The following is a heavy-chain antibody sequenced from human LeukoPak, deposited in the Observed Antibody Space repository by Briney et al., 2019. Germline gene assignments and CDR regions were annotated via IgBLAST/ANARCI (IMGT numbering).Heavy chain of an antibody. V-gene: IGHV3-48*01. J-gene: IGHJ4*02. CDR3: ARAPLEIVGIDY. CDR2: ISSSGNAI. Sequence: GGSLRLSCAASGFTFSSFGMNWVRQAPGRGLEWVSYISSSGNAIYYAESVKGRFTISRDNARNSLYLQMDSLRVKDTAVYYCARAPLEIVGIDYWGQGTLVTVSS. D-gene: IGHD1-26*01. CDR1: GFTFSSFG.